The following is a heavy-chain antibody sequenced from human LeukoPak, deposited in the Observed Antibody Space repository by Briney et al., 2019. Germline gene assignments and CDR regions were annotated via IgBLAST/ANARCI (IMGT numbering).Heavy chain of an antibody. D-gene: IGHD5-18*01. CDR2: IRYDGSNK. CDR1: GFTFSSYG. J-gene: IGHJ4*02. V-gene: IGHV3-30*02. CDR3: AKAGLRGRGGYSYGYTDY. Sequence: GGSLRLSCAASGFTFSSYGMHWVRQAPGKGLEWVAFIRYDGSNKYYADSVNGRFTNSRENSKNTLYLQMNSLRAEDTAVYYCAKAGLRGRGGYSYGYTDYWGQGTLVTVSS.